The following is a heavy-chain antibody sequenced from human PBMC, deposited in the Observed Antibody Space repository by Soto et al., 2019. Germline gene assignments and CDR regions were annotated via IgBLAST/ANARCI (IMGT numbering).Heavy chain of an antibody. V-gene: IGHV3-48*04. D-gene: IGHD3-10*01. CDR3: ARASRFGELLSHY. Sequence: EVRLVESGGGLVQPGGSLRLSCAASGFTFKDYSMNWVRQAPGKGLEWLSYISGGSRTIKYADSVKGRFTISRDNAQNSLFLQMNSLRVDDTAVYYCARASRFGELLSHYWGQGTLVTISS. J-gene: IGHJ4*02. CDR1: GFTFKDYS. CDR2: ISGGSRTI.